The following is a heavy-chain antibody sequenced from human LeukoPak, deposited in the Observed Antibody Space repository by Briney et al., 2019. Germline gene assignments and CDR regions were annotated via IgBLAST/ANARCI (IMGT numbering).Heavy chain of an antibody. J-gene: IGHJ3*02. Sequence: ASVKVSCKASGGTFSSYAIRWLRQAPGQGLEWMGGIIPIFGTANYAQKFQGRVTITADESTSTAYMELSSLRSADTAVYYCARGVPYYDFWSARGQHAFDIWGQGTMVTVSS. V-gene: IGHV1-69*13. CDR3: ARGVPYYDFWSARGQHAFDI. CDR1: GGTFSSYA. D-gene: IGHD3-3*01. CDR2: IIPIFGTA.